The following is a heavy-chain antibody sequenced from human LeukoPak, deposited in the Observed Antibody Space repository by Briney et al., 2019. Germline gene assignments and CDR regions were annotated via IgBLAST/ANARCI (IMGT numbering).Heavy chain of an antibody. Sequence: PSETLSLTCTVSGGSISSYYWSWIRQSPGKGLEWIGYIYYSGITNYNPSLKNRGTISVDTSKNQSSLELRSVTAADTAVYYCAREVGATHYWGQGTLVTVSS. D-gene: IGHD1-26*01. CDR3: AREVGATHY. CDR2: IYYSGIT. CDR1: GGSISSYY. J-gene: IGHJ4*02. V-gene: IGHV4-59*01.